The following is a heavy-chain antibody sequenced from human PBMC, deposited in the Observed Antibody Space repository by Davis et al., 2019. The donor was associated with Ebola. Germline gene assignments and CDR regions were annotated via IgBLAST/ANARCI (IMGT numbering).Heavy chain of an antibody. CDR1: GGYISSSSYY. D-gene: IGHD5-18*01. CDR2: ISYSGST. Sequence: MPSETLSLTCTVSGGYISSSSYYWGWIRQPPGKGLEWIGSISYSGSTYYNPSLKSRVTISVDTSKNQFSLKLSSVTAADTAVYYCARVYTHNWFDPWGQGTLVTVSS. CDR3: ARVYTHNWFDP. J-gene: IGHJ5*02. V-gene: IGHV4-39*01.